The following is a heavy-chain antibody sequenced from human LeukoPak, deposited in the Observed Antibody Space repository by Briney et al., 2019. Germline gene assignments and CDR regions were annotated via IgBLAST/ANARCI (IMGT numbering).Heavy chain of an antibody. CDR2: FSASSTIT. V-gene: IGHV3-23*01. J-gene: IGHJ4*02. CDR3: AKGDSYYDLLTCFDL. CDR1: GFDFSSYG. D-gene: IGHD3-9*01. Sequence: GGSLRLSCAASGFDFSSYGMSWVRQSPGKGLEWVSTFSASSTITYYADSVKGRFTISRDNSKNTLYLQMHSLRDEDTAVYYCAKGDSYYDLLTCFDLWGPGTLVTVSS.